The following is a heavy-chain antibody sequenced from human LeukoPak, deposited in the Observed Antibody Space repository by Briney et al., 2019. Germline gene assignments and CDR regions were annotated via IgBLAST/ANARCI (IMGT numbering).Heavy chain of an antibody. CDR1: GGSISSGSYY. CDR3: ARFTPQGYGWGGYNRFDP. D-gene: IGHD3-16*01. V-gene: IGHV4-61*02. CDR2: IYNSGTT. J-gene: IGHJ5*02. Sequence: PSETLSLTCTVSGGSISSGSYYWSWIRQPAGKGLEWIGRIYNSGTTNYNPSLKSRVTILVDTSKNLFSLKLPSVTAADTAVYYCARFTPQGYGWGGYNRFDPWGQGTLVTVSS.